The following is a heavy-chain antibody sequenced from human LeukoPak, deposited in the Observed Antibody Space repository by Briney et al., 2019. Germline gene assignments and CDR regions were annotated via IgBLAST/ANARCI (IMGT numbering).Heavy chain of an antibody. CDR3: TRGVQLERRYYNWFDR. V-gene: IGHV1-46*01. CDR1: GYTFTSYY. CDR2: ISPSRGST. D-gene: IGHD1-1*01. J-gene: IGHJ5*02. Sequence: GASVKVSCKASGYTFTSYYIHWVRQAPGQGLEWMGMISPSRGSTSYAQKFQGGLTMTRDTSTSTVYMELSSLRSEDTAVYYCTRGVQLERRYYNWFDRWGQGTLVTVSS.